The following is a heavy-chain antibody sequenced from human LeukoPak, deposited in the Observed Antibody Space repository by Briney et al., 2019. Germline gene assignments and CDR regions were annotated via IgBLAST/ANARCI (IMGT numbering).Heavy chain of an antibody. Sequence: GGSLRLSCAASGFTFSTYAMSWVRQAPGKGLEWVSAISGSGGSTYYADSVKGRFTISRDNSKNTLYLQMNSLRAEDTAVYYCAEGWGSGWYYFDYWGQGTLVTVSS. J-gene: IGHJ4*02. CDR3: AEGWGSGWYYFDY. D-gene: IGHD6-19*01. CDR1: GFTFSTYA. V-gene: IGHV3-23*01. CDR2: ISGSGGST.